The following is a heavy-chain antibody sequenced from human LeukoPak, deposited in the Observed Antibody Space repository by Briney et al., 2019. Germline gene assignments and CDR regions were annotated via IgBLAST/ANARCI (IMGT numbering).Heavy chain of an antibody. V-gene: IGHV1-46*01. CDR3: AKDTLGSEIYYYGMDV. Sequence: ASVKVSCKASGYTFTSYYIHWVRQAPGQGLEWMGIINPSGGDTSYTQKFQGRVTTTRDTSTSTVYMELGSLRSEDTAVYYCAKDTLGSEIYYYGMDVWGQGTTVTVSS. J-gene: IGHJ6*02. CDR2: INPSGGDT. D-gene: IGHD3-10*01. CDR1: GYTFTSYY.